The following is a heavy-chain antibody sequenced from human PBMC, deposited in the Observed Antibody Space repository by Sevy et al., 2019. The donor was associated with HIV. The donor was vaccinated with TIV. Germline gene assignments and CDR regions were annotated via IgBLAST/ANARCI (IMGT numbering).Heavy chain of an antibody. CDR1: XXXFSSYA. CDR3: AXRPAYGDYXLYFDX. J-gene: IGHJ4*02. D-gene: IGHD4-17*01. CDR2: ISYDGSNK. Sequence: GGSLRLSCAXXXXXFSSYAMHWVRQAPGKGLEWVAVISYDGSNKYYADSVKGRFTISRDNSKNTLYLQMNSLRAEDTXVYYCAXRPAYGDYXLYFDXXGQGTLVTVSS. V-gene: IGHV3-30-3*01.